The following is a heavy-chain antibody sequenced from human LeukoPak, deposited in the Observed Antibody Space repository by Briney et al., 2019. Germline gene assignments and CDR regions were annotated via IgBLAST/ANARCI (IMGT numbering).Heavy chain of an antibody. Sequence: PSETLSLTCTVSGGSISGYYWTWIRQPPGKGLEWIGQIHYSGRADYNPSLKSRVTISVDTSKNQISLKLSSATAADTAVYYCAKFGVDYDMDVWGQGTTVTVSS. V-gene: IGHV4-59*01. CDR1: GGSISGYY. J-gene: IGHJ6*02. D-gene: IGHD3-16*01. CDR3: AKFGVDYDMDV. CDR2: IHYSGRA.